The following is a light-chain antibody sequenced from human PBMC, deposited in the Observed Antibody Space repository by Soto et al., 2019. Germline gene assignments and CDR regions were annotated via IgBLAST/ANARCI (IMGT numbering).Light chain of an antibody. Sequence: EIVLTQSPATLSLSPGERATLSCRASQTVGNYLAWYQQKPGQAPRLLIYDASSRAIGIPARFSGSGSGTDFTLTISDLEPEDFAVYYCQQRSNWPPGFTFGQGTKVEIK. J-gene: IGKJ2*01. CDR2: DAS. V-gene: IGKV3-11*01. CDR3: QQRSNWPPGFT. CDR1: QTVGNY.